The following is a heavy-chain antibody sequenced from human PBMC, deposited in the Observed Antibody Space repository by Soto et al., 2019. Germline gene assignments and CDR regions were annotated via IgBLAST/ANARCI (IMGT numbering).Heavy chain of an antibody. D-gene: IGHD3-9*01. CDR1: GGTFSSYA. Sequence: GASVKVSCKAPGGTFSSYAISWVRQAPGQGLEWMGGIIPIFGTANYAQKFQGRVTITADKSTSTAYMELSSLRSEDTAVYYCARAEDDILTGPYYYYYGMDVWGQGTTVTVSS. V-gene: IGHV1-69*06. J-gene: IGHJ6*02. CDR2: IIPIFGTA. CDR3: ARAEDDILTGPYYYYYGMDV.